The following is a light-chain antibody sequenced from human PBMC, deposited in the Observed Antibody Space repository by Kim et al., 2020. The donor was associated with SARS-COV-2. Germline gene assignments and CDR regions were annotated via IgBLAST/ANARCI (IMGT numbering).Light chain of an antibody. Sequence: EVVMTQSPATLSVSPGERATLSCRASQSISRYLAWYQQKPGQAPRLLIYGASTRATGIPARFSGSGSGTEFTLTISSLQIEDYAIYYCHQYDDWPPFTFGPGTKVDI. CDR3: HQYDDWPPFT. CDR2: GAS. CDR1: QSISRY. J-gene: IGKJ3*01. V-gene: IGKV3-15*01.